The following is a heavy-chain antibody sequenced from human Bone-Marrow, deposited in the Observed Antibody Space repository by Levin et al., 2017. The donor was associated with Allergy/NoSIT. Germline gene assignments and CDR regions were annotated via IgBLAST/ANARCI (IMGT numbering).Heavy chain of an antibody. D-gene: IGHD3-22*01. Sequence: PGGSLRLSCAASGFTFSSYAIHWVRQAPGKGLEWVALISSDGSVKYYPDPVKGRFTISRDNSKNTLYLQVNSLRAEDTAVYYGARDRSADSYYDYPMDVWGQGTTVTVSS. J-gene: IGHJ6*02. V-gene: IGHV3-30-3*01. CDR2: ISSDGSVK. CDR3: ARDRSADSYYDYPMDV. CDR1: GFTFSSYA.